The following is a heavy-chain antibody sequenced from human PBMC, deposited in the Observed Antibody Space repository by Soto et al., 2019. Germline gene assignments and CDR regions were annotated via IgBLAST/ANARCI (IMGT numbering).Heavy chain of an antibody. D-gene: IGHD3-22*01. CDR2: IHHSGAT. CDR3: ATTTGAYSYDSSY. CDR1: GGSLNSGDPV. V-gene: IGHV4-31*03. J-gene: IGHJ4*02. Sequence: LTCCVCGGSLNSGDPVWSWLRQKSGKGLEWIGYIHHSGATYHNPSLKTRVAISIDKSKSHFSLRLSSVTAADTAVYYCATTTGAYSYDSSYWGQGTLVTVPS.